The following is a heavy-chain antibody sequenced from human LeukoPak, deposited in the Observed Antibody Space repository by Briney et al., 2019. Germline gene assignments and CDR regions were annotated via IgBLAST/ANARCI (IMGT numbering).Heavy chain of an antibody. V-gene: IGHV1-2*02. Sequence: GASVKVSCKASGYTFTGYYMHWVRQAPGQGLEWMGWINPNSGGTNYAQKFQGRVTMTRDTSISTAYMELSRLRSDDTAVYYRARVVPMSSVAGDYYYYYGMDVWGQGTTVTVSS. CDR3: ARVVPMSSVAGDYYYYYGMDV. CDR1: GYTFTGYY. D-gene: IGHD4/OR15-4a*01. J-gene: IGHJ6*02. CDR2: INPNSGGT.